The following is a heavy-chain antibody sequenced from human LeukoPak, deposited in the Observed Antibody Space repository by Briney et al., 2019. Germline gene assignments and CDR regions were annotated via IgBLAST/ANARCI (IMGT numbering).Heavy chain of an antibody. CDR1: GGTFSSYA. CDR2: IIPIFGTA. Sequence: SVKVSCKASGGTFSSYAISWVRQAPGQGLEWMGGIIPIFGTANYAQKFQGRVTITADGSTSTAYMELSSLRSEDTAVYYCARARCSSTSCYSQYYGMDVWGKGTTVTVSS. V-gene: IGHV1-69*13. D-gene: IGHD2-2*01. CDR3: ARARCSSTSCYSQYYGMDV. J-gene: IGHJ6*04.